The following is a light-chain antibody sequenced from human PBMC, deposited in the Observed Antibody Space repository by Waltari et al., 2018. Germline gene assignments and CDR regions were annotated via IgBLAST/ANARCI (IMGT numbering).Light chain of an antibody. CDR3: TSYTITTTLGV. V-gene: IGLV2-14*01. CDR1: SSDVGGYDY. CDR2: EVT. Sequence: QSALTQPASVSGSPGQSITISCTGTSSDVGGYDYVSWYHQHPGKAPKLMIYEVTNRPSGVADGFSGSKAGNTASLTISGLQAEDEADYYCTSYTITTTLGVFGGGTKLTVL. J-gene: IGLJ3*02.